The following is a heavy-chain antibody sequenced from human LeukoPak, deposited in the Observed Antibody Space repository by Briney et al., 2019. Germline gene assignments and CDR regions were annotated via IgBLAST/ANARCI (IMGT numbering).Heavy chain of an antibody. D-gene: IGHD4-17*01. CDR3: ARGPTVTFNYHYGMDV. Sequence: QSGGSLRLSCATSGFTFSDHYMDWVRQAPGKGLDWVARTRSKARGYTPEYAASVKGRFTVSRDESMNSLYLQMNSLKTEDTAVYYCARGPTVTFNYHYGMDVWGQGTTVTVSS. CDR1: GFTFSDHY. J-gene: IGHJ6*02. V-gene: IGHV3-72*01. CDR2: TRSKARGYTP.